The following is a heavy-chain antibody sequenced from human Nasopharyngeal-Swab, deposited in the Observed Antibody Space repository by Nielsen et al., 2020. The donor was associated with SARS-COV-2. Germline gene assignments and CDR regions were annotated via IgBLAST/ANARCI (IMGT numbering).Heavy chain of an antibody. CDR3: ARREKIVAGTYY. J-gene: IGHJ4*02. CDR2: MNPNSGNT. D-gene: IGHD6-19*01. V-gene: IGHV1-8*01. Sequence: ASVKVSCKASGYTFTSYDINWVRRATGQGLEWMRWMNPNSGNTGYAQKFQGRVTMTRNTSISTAYMELSSLRSEDTAVYYCARREKIVAGTYYWGQGTLVTVSS. CDR1: GYTFTSYD.